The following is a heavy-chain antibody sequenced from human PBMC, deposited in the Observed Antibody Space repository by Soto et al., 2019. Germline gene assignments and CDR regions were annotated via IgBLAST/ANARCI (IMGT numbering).Heavy chain of an antibody. CDR1: GFTFSSYA. CDR3: AKDRPGAAAATYSSGWSPYYYYMDV. D-gene: IGHD6-19*01. Sequence: GGSLRLSCAASGFTFSSYAMSWVRQAPGKGLEWVSAISGSGGSTYYADSVKGRFTISRDNSKNTLYLQMNSLGAEDTAVYYCAKDRPGAAAATYSSGWSPYYYYMDVWGKGTTVTVSS. V-gene: IGHV3-23*01. J-gene: IGHJ6*03. CDR2: ISGSGGST.